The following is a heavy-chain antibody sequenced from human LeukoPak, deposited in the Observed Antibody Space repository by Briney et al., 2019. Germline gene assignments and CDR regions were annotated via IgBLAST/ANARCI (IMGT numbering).Heavy chain of an antibody. CDR2: INGDGTST. D-gene: IGHD3-10*01. CDR1: GFTFSSYW. Sequence: GGSLRLSCAASGFTFSSYWMHWVRHAPGKGLVWVSRINGDGTSTSYADSVKGRFTISRDNAKNTVYLQMNSLRAEDTAVYYCAKDLRERLLWFGELLNWFDPWGQGTLVTVSS. J-gene: IGHJ5*02. CDR3: AKDLRERLLWFGELLNWFDP. V-gene: IGHV3-74*01.